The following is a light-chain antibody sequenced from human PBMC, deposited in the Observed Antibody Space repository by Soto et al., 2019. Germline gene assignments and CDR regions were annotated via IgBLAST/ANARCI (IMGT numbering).Light chain of an antibody. CDR2: DGS. J-gene: IGKJ5*01. CDR1: QNLHSF. CDR3: QQRTRWPMT. Sequence: ESVLTQSPATLSVSPGERVTRSCRASQNLHSFLNWYQQRPGQAPRPLIYDGSKRAAGVPDRISGDGSGTDYTLTISSLEPEDFAVYYCQQRTRWPMTFGQGTRLEIK. V-gene: IGKV3-11*01.